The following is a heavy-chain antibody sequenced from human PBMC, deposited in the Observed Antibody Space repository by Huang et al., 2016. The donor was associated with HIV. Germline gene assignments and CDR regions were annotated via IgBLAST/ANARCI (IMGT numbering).Heavy chain of an antibody. J-gene: IGHJ4*02. V-gene: IGHV4-34*01. CDR1: GGSFSGYY. D-gene: IGHD3-9*01. CDR2: IKHNGST. CDR3: ARGNFDWLHY. Sequence: QVQLQQWGAGLLMPSETLSLTGAVYGGSFSGYYWSWIRQPPGKGLEWIGEIKHNGSTNNNPALKSRVTIAVDTSKNQFSLKLSAVTAADTAVYYCARGNFDWLHYWGQGTLVTVSS.